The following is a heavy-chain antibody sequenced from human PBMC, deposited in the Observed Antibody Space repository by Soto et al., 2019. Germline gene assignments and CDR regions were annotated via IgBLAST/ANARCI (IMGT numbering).Heavy chain of an antibody. CDR2: ISGSDDST. CDR1: GFTFSSYA. J-gene: IGHJ4*02. D-gene: IGHD6-6*01. Sequence: EVQLLESGGGLVQPGESLRLSCAASGFTFSSYAMSWVRQAPGKVLEWVSVISGSDDSTYYAASVKGRFTISRDNSKNTLYLQRNSRRAEDTAVYYCAKRSSSSTFDYWGQGTLVTVGS. V-gene: IGHV3-23*01. CDR3: AKRSSSSTFDY.